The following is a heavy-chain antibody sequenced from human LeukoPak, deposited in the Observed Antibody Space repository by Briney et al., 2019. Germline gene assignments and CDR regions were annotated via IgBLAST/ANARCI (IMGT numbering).Heavy chain of an antibody. V-gene: IGHV3-9*01. CDR3: ARASETIKSSVAAFYYFDY. CDR1: GFTFDDYA. Sequence: GGSLRLSCAASGFTFDDYAMHWVRQAPGKGLEWVSGISWNSGSIGYAGSVKGRFTISRDNAKNSLYLQMNSLRAEDTALYYCARASETIKSSVAAFYYFDYWGQGTLVTVSS. J-gene: IGHJ4*02. CDR2: ISWNSGSI. D-gene: IGHD6-6*01.